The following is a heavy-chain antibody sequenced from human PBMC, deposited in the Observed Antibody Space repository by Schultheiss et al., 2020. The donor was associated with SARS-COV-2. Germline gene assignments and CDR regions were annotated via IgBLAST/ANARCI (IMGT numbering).Heavy chain of an antibody. D-gene: IGHD1-7*01. CDR2: IYYSGST. CDR1: GGSISSGDYY. Sequence: SETLSLTCTVSGGSISSGDYYWSWIRQPPGKGLEWIGYIYYSGSTYYNPSLKSRVTISVDTSKNQFSLKLSSVTAADTAVYYCARQTASNWNYPPYYFDYWGQGTLVTVSS. V-gene: IGHV4-30-4*02. J-gene: IGHJ4*02. CDR3: ARQTASNWNYPPYYFDY.